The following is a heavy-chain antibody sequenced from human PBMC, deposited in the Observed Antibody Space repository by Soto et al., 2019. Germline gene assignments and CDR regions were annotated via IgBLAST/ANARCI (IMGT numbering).Heavy chain of an antibody. Sequence: PSETLSLTCTVSGGSISSYYWSWIRQPPGKGLEWIGYIYYSGSTNYNPSLKSRVTISVDTSKNQFSLKLSSVTAADTAVYYCARGYDGNYVLDYFDYWGQGTLVTV. CDR2: IYYSGST. D-gene: IGHD1-7*01. CDR1: GGSISSYY. J-gene: IGHJ4*02. CDR3: ARGYDGNYVLDYFDY. V-gene: IGHV4-59*01.